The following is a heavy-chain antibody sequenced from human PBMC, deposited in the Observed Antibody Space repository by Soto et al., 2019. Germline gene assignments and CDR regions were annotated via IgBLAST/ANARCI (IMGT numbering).Heavy chain of an antibody. CDR3: ARGRGNCVVTTCYLPFDS. J-gene: IGHJ4*02. Sequence: EVQLVETGGGLIQPGGSLILSCAASGFTVSSKYMSWLRQAPGKGLEWVSIIYSDGNTYYADSVKGRFTCSRDNSKNTLNLQMNSLRAEDTAVYFCARGRGNCVVTTCYLPFDSWGQGTLVTVSS. D-gene: IGHD2-2*01. CDR2: IYSDGNT. V-gene: IGHV3-53*02. CDR1: GFTVSSKY.